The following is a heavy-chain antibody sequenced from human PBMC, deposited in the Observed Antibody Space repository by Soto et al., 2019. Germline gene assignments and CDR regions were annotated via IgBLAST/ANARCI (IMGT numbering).Heavy chain of an antibody. D-gene: IGHD3-10*01. V-gene: IGHV3-33*01. CDR2: IWYDGSNK. CDR1: GFTFSSYG. J-gene: IGHJ6*02. CDR3: ARDTARAMIRIYYVMDV. Sequence: QVQLVESGGGVVQPGRSLRLSCAASGFTFSSYGMHWVRQAPGKGLEWVAVIWYDGSNKYYADSVKGRFTISRANSKNTLYLPLNTPRAADTALSYSARDTARAMIRIYYVMDVWGPGTTVTVSS.